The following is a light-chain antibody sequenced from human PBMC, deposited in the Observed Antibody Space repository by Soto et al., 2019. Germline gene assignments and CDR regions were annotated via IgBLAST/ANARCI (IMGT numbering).Light chain of an antibody. J-gene: IGKJ1*01. CDR2: GAS. Sequence: EIVMTQSPATLAVSPGELATLSCRASQSVGSNLAWYQQKPGQAPRLLVSGASTRATGIAARFNGGGSGTEFTLTISSLQSEDFAVYYCQKYNDWPRKFGQGTKVDIK. V-gene: IGKV3-15*01. CDR3: QKYNDWPRK. CDR1: QSVGSN.